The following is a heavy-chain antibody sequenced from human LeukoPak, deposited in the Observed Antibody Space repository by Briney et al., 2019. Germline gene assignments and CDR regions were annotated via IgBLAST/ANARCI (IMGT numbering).Heavy chain of an antibody. Sequence: GGSLRLSCVVSGFTFSSHWMSWVRQAPGKGLEWVSYISSSGSTIYYADSVKGRFTISRDNAKNSLYLQMNSLRAEDTAVYYCARDRVVVAAKLDYYYGMDVWGQGTTVTISS. CDR1: GFTFSSHW. D-gene: IGHD2-15*01. J-gene: IGHJ6*02. CDR3: ARDRVVVAAKLDYYYGMDV. V-gene: IGHV3-48*04. CDR2: ISSSGSTI.